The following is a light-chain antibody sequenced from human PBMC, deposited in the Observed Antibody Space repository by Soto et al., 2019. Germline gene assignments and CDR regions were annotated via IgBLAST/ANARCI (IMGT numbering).Light chain of an antibody. V-gene: IGLV1-40*01. CDR2: GNT. CDR3: QSYDSSLSGVV. CDR1: SSNIGAGSD. Sequence: QSVLTQPPSVSGAPGQRVTISCTGSSSNIGAGSDVHWYQQLPGTAPKLLIYGNTNRPSGVPDRFSGSKSGTSASLAIPGRQAEDEADYYCQSYDSSLSGVVFGGWTKLNVL. J-gene: IGLJ3*02.